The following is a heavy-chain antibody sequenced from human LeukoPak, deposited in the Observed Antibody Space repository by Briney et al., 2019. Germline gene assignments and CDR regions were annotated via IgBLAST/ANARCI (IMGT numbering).Heavy chain of an antibody. Sequence: PGRSLRLSCAASGFNFSTYGMHWVRQAPGKGLEWVAVISYDGRQKYYGDSVKGRFTISRDNPKNTLYLQMNSLRDDDTAVYYCARVFLERLTSGYFDNWGQGTLVTVSP. J-gene: IGHJ4*02. CDR3: ARVFLERLTSGYFDN. CDR1: GFNFSTYG. CDR2: ISYDGRQK. V-gene: IGHV3-30*19. D-gene: IGHD3-3*01.